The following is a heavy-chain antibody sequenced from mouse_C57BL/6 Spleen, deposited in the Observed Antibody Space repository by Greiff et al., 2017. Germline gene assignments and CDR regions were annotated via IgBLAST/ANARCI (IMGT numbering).Heavy chain of an antibody. D-gene: IGHD1-1*01. CDR1: GFSLSTFGMG. Sequence: QVTLKVSGPGILQPSQTLSLTCSFSGFSLSTFGMGVGWIRQPSGKGLEWLAHIWWDDDKYYNPALKSRLTISKDTSKNQVFLKIANVDTADTATYYCARMRYYGSSLYYAMDYWGQGTSVTVSS. J-gene: IGHJ4*01. CDR3: ARMRYYGSSLYYAMDY. CDR2: IWWDDDK. V-gene: IGHV8-8*01.